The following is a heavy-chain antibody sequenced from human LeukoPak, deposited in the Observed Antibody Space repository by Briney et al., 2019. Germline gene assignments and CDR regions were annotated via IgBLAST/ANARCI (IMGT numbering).Heavy chain of an antibody. J-gene: IGHJ4*02. CDR1: GFPFGTFW. V-gene: IGHV3-7*01. D-gene: IGHD3-3*01. CDR3: ARDKGGMVPFDY. CDR2: INQGGSQI. Sequence: SGGSLRLSCEASGFPFGTFWMSWVRQAPGKGLEWVANINQGGSQISYVDSVRGRFTIARDDAKNSLYLQMNSLRAEDTAVYFCARDKGGMVPFDYWGQGTLVTVSS.